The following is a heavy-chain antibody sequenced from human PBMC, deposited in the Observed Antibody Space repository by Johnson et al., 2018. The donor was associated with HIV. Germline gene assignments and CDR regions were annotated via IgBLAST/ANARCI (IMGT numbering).Heavy chain of an antibody. V-gene: IGHV3-20*04. Sequence: VQLVESGGGVVRPGGSRRLSCAVSGFTFDDYAMSWVRQGPGKGLEWVAAISGSGGSTYYADYVKGRFTISRDNAKNTLYLQMNSRRAEDTAVYYCAREQQLNLDAFDIWGQGTMVTVSS. CDR1: GFTFDDYA. J-gene: IGHJ3*02. CDR2: ISGSGGST. D-gene: IGHD6-13*01. CDR3: AREQQLNLDAFDI.